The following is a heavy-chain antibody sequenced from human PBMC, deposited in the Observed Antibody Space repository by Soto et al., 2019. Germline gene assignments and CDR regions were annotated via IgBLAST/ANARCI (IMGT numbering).Heavy chain of an antibody. J-gene: IGHJ6*02. V-gene: IGHV1-46*01. Sequence: QVQLVQSGAEVKKPGASVKVSCKASGYTFSSLYMHWVRQAPGQGLEWMGIINPSGGSSNYAQKFQGRVTMIKDTSTSTVYMELNSLKSEDTAVYYCARNWNNGRSYYGMDVWGQGATITVSS. CDR3: ARNWNNGRSYYGMDV. CDR1: GYTFSSLY. D-gene: IGHD1-1*01. CDR2: INPSGGSS.